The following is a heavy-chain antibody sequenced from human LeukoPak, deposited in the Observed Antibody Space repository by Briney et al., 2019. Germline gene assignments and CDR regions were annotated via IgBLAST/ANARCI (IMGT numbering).Heavy chain of an antibody. D-gene: IGHD6-13*01. Sequence: GRSLRLSCAASGFTFSSHGMHWVCQAPGKGLEWVAVIWYDGGNKYYADSVKGRFTISRDNSKNTLYLQMNSLRAEDTAVYYCARDLYSRSWSPTADYWGQGTLVTVSS. CDR3: ARDLYSRSWSPTADY. J-gene: IGHJ4*02. CDR2: IWYDGGNK. V-gene: IGHV3-33*01. CDR1: GFTFSSHG.